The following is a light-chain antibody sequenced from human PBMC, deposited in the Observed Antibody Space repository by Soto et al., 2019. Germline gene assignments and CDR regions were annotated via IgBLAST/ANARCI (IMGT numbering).Light chain of an antibody. CDR2: DAS. J-gene: IGKJ2*01. V-gene: IGKV3-11*01. Sequence: EIVLTQSPATLSLSPGERATLSCRASQSVSTYLAWYQQRPGQAPRLLIYDASNRATGIPARFSGRGSGTDFSLTISSLEPEDVAVYYCQQRGSWPRSFGQGTKLEIK. CDR3: QQRGSWPRS. CDR1: QSVSTY.